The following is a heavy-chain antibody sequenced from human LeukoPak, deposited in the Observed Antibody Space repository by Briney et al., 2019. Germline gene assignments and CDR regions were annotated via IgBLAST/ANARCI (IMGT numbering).Heavy chain of an antibody. CDR2: IYHSGST. D-gene: IGHD4/OR15-4a*01. CDR1: GYSISSGYY. V-gene: IGHV4-38-2*01. CDR3: ARQDGGNYVSWFDP. J-gene: IGHJ5*02. Sequence: PSETLSLTCAVSGYSISSGYYWGWIRQPPGKGLGWIGSIYHSGSTYYNPSLKSRVTISVDTSKNQFSLKLSSVTAADTAVYYCARQDGGNYVSWFDPWGQGTLVTVSS.